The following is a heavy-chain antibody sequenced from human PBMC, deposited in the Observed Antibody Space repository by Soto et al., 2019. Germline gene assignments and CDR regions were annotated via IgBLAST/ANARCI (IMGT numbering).Heavy chain of an antibody. J-gene: IGHJ4*02. Sequence: EVQLLESGGGLVQPGGSLRLSCAASGFTFSNYALSWVRQAPGKGLERVSAISGSSDHTFYADSVKGRFTISRDNSKSTLYLQVNSLRAEDTAVYYCAKATYSSGWRYYFDFWGQGTQVTVSS. D-gene: IGHD6-19*01. CDR2: ISGSSDHT. V-gene: IGHV3-23*01. CDR1: GFTFSNYA. CDR3: AKATYSSGWRYYFDF.